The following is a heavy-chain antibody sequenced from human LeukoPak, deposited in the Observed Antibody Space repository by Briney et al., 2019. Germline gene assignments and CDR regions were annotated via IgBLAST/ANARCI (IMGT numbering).Heavy chain of an antibody. Sequence: SETLSLTCTVSGCSISSYYWSWIRQPPGKGLEWIGYIYYSGSTNYNPSLKSRVTISVDTSKNQFSLKLSSVTAADTAVYYCARLEVGYWGQGTLVTVSS. J-gene: IGHJ4*02. CDR2: IYYSGST. V-gene: IGHV4-59*08. CDR1: GCSISSYY. D-gene: IGHD2-21*01. CDR3: ARLEVGY.